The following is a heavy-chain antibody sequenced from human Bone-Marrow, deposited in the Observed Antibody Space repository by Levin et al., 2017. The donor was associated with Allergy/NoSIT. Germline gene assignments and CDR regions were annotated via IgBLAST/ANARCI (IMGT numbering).Heavy chain of an antibody. CDR2: IKGDNGET. J-gene: IGHJ4*02. V-gene: IGHV1-3*01. CDR3: ARDDFGDYLDY. Sequence: ASVKVSCKASGYTFTNFAIQWVRQAPGQGLEWMGWIKGDNGETKYSQTFRDRVTITRDTSATTAYLELRSLRFDDTAVYYCARDDFGDYLDYWGQGTLVTVSS. CDR1: GYTFTNFA. D-gene: IGHD4-17*01.